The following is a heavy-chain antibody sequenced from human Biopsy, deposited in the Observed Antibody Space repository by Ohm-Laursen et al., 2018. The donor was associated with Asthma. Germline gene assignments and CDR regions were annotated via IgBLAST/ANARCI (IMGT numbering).Heavy chain of an antibody. J-gene: IGHJ4*02. CDR1: GFTFSDYY. V-gene: IGHV3-11*01. Sequence: SLRLSCSVSGFTFSDYYMSWIRQAPGKGLEWISYINGKSNSIEYADSVKGRFTISRDNAKNSLYLQMNSLRAEDTAVYYCARDSYSSGLYDDFESWGQGTLVTVSS. CDR3: ARDSYSSGLYDDFES. CDR2: INGKSNSI. D-gene: IGHD6-19*01.